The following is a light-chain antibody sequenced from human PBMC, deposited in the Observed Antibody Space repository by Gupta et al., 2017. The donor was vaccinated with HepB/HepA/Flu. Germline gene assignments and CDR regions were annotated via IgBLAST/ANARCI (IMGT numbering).Light chain of an antibody. CDR2: HVS. J-gene: IGLJ2*01. V-gene: IGLV2-14*03. CDR1: SSDFGDYNY. Sequence: QSALTQPAPVFGSPGQSITISCTGTSSDFGDYNYVSWYQQYPGKAPKLLIYHVSNRPSGVSDRFSGSKSGNTASLTISGLQADDEADYYCNSFTTTTTLVVFGGGTKVTVL. CDR3: NSFTTTTTLVV.